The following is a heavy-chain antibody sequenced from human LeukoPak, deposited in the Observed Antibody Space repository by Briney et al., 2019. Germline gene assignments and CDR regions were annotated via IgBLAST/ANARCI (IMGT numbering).Heavy chain of an antibody. CDR3: AKADGDFDWLLLSTYYYYYGMDV. V-gene: IGHV3-23*01. J-gene: IGHJ6*02. CDR2: ITNGGGTT. CDR1: GFTFSSYA. D-gene: IGHD3-9*01. Sequence: GGSLRLSCAASGFTFSSYAMSWVRQAPGKGLEWVSAITNGGGTTYYADSMKGRFTISRDNSKNTLYLQMISLRAEDTAVYYCAKADGDFDWLLLSTYYYYYGMDVWGQGTTVTVSS.